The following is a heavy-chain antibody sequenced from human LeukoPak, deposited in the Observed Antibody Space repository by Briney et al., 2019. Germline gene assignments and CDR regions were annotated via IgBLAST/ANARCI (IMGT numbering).Heavy chain of an antibody. J-gene: IGHJ4*02. CDR3: ARAIGHCGGDCRFDY. D-gene: IGHD2-21*02. CDR1: GYTFTSNG. V-gene: IGHV1-69*06. CDR2: IIPIFGTA. Sequence: GASVKVSCKASGYTFTSNGISWVRQAPGQGLEWMGGIIPIFGTANYAQKFQGRVTITADKSTSTAYMELRSLRSDDTAVYYCARAIGHCGGDCRFDYWGQGTLVTVSS.